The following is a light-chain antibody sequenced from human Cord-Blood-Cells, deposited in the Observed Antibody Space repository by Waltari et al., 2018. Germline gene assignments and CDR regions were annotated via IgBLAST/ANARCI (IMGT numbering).Light chain of an antibody. Sequence: DFVMTQSPLSLPVTPGYPASISCRSSQGLLHSNGYNFLDWYLQKPGQSPQLLIYLGSNRASGVPDRFSGSGSGTDFTLKISRVEAEDVGVYYCMQALHTPRTFGQGTKVEIK. CDR1: QGLLHSNGYNF. J-gene: IGKJ1*01. CDR3: MQALHTPRT. V-gene: IGKV2-28*01. CDR2: LGS.